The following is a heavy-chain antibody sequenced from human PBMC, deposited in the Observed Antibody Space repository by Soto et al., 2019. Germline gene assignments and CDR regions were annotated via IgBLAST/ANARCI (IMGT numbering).Heavy chain of an antibody. CDR2: TSADNGDT. V-gene: IGHV1-18*01. CDR3: ARDERRTCTSSTCYYFDY. CDR1: GYSFIHYC. D-gene: IGHD2-2*01. Sequence: GASVKVSCKASGYSFIHYCFSWVRQAPGQGLEWMAWTSADNGDTNYAPKLQGRVTLTTDTSTGIAYMELRSLRYDDTAVYYCARDERRTCTSSTCYYFDYWGQGTLVTVSS. J-gene: IGHJ4*02.